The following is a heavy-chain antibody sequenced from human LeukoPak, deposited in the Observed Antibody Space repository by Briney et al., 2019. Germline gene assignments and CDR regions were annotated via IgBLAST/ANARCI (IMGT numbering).Heavy chain of an antibody. CDR2: MNPNSGNT. J-gene: IGHJ4*02. Sequence: ASVKVSCKASGYTFTSYDINWVRQATGQGLEWMGWMNPNSGNTGYAQKFQGRVTMTRNTSISTAYMELSSLRSEDTAVYYCAREVDFWSGLYIWGQGTLVTVSS. V-gene: IGHV1-8*01. CDR3: AREVDFWSGLYI. D-gene: IGHD3-3*01. CDR1: GYTFTSYD.